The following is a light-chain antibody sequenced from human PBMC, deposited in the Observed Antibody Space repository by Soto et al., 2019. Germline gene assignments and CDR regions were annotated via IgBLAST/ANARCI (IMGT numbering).Light chain of an antibody. J-gene: IGKJ4*01. V-gene: IGKV3-20*01. Sequence: ENVLTQSPGTLSLSPGERATLSCRASQSVSSNFLAWYRQKPGQAPRLLIYGASTRATGSPYRFSGSGSGTEFTLTITRLEPEDLAVYYCHQYGSSVTFGGGTKVEIK. CDR3: HQYGSSVT. CDR2: GAS. CDR1: QSVSSNF.